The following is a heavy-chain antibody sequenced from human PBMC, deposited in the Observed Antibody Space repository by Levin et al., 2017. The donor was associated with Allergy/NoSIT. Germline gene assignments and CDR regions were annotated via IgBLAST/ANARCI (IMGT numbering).Heavy chain of an antibody. CDR2: ISSSSSTI. D-gene: IGHD6-6*01. CDR1: GFTFSSYS. V-gene: IGHV3-48*01. CDR3: ARESSSSSEGWFDP. J-gene: IGHJ5*02. Sequence: GESLKISCAASGFTFSSYSMNWVRQAPGKGLEWVSYISSSSSTIYYADSVKGRFTISRDNAKNSLYLQMNSLRAEDTAVYYCARESSSSSEGWFDPWGQGTLVTVSS.